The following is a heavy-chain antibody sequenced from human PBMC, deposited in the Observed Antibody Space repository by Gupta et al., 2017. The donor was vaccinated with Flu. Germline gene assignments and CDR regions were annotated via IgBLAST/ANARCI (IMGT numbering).Heavy chain of an antibody. D-gene: IGHD3-3*01. Sequence: AIRWVRQAPGQRLEWMGWINTDNGNTKYSQKCQGRVTITRDTSASTVYSELSSLRSEDTALYYCARRLDYTSWDDVFDIWGQGTMVTVSS. CDR3: ARRLDYTSWDDVFDI. V-gene: IGHV1-3*04. CDR1: A. J-gene: IGHJ3*02. CDR2: INTDNGNT.